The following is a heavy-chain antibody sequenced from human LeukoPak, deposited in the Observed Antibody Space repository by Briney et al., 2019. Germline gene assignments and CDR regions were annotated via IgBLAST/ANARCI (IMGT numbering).Heavy chain of an antibody. CDR3: ARVRDSSGYYFVNYFDK. Sequence: PGGSLRLSCVASGLSFSSYSMSWVRQAPGKGLEWVSYISGSSTITYDADSVKGRFTISRDNAQNSLYLQMNSLRDEDTAVYYCARVRDSSGYYFVNYFDKWGQGILVTVSS. V-gene: IGHV3-48*02. D-gene: IGHD3-22*01. CDR1: GLSFSSYS. CDR2: ISGSSTIT. J-gene: IGHJ4*02.